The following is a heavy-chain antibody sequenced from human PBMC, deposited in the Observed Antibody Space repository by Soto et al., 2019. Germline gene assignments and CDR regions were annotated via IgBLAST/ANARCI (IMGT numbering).Heavy chain of an antibody. J-gene: IGHJ4*02. D-gene: IGHD3-22*01. CDR1: GFTFSSYG. Sequence: QVQLVESGGGVVQPGRSLRLSCAASGFTFSSYGMHWVRQAPGKGLEWVAVIWYDGSNKYYADSVKGRFTISRDNSKNPLYLQMNSLRAEDTAVYYCARERYYDSSVEPGDYFDYWGQGTLVTVSS. V-gene: IGHV3-33*01. CDR3: ARERYYDSSVEPGDYFDY. CDR2: IWYDGSNK.